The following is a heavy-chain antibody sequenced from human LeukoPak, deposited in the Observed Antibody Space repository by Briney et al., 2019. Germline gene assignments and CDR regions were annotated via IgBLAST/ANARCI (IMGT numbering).Heavy chain of an antibody. CDR3: ARDGFTMIVVGWYFDL. CDR2: IWYDGSNK. V-gene: IGHV3-33*01. CDR1: GFTFSSYG. D-gene: IGHD3-22*01. J-gene: IGHJ2*01. Sequence: GGSLTLSCAASGFTFSSYGMHWVRQAPGKGLEWVAVIWYDGSNKDYADSVKGRVTNSRDNSKNTLYLQMNSLRAEDTAVYYCARDGFTMIVVGWYFDLWGRGTLVTVSS.